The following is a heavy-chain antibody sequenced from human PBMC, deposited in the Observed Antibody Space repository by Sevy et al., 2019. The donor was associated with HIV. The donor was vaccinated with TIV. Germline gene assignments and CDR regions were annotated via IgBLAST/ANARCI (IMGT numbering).Heavy chain of an antibody. Sequence: GGSLRLSCAASGFTFSSYGMHWVRQAPGKGLEWVAVIWYDGSNKYYADSVKARFTISRDNSKNTLYLQMNSLRAEDTAVYYCARDGSMGGYSYGYGALDYYYYGMDVWGQGTTVTVSS. J-gene: IGHJ6*02. CDR1: GFTFSSYG. D-gene: IGHD5-18*01. CDR2: IWYDGSNK. CDR3: ARDGSMGGYSYGYGALDYYYYGMDV. V-gene: IGHV3-33*01.